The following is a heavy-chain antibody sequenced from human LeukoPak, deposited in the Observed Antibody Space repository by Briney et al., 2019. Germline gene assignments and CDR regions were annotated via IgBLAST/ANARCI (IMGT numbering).Heavy chain of an antibody. Sequence: ASVKVSCKASGYTFTSYDINWVRQATGQGLEWMGWINAGNGNTKYSQKFQGRITITRDTSASTAYMELSSLRSEDTAVYYCARRYYYYDTSGYNYYYYGMDVWGQGTTVTVSS. CDR2: INAGNGNT. V-gene: IGHV1-3*01. CDR3: ARRYYYYDTSGYNYYYYGMDV. D-gene: IGHD3-22*01. J-gene: IGHJ6*02. CDR1: GYTFTSYD.